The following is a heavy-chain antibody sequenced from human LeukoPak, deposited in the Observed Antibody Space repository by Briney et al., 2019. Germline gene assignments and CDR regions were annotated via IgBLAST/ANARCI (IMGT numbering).Heavy chain of an antibody. Sequence: SETLSLTCAVYGGSFSNYFWNWIRQPPGKGLEWIAEIHHTGHINYNPSLKSRVTVSVDRSKNQFSLKLTSVTAADTAVYYCALFEVVVGSTQDFWGQGTLVTVSS. CDR1: GGSFSNYF. CDR3: ALFEVVVGSTQDF. CDR2: IHHTGHI. D-gene: IGHD2-15*01. J-gene: IGHJ4*02. V-gene: IGHV4-34*01.